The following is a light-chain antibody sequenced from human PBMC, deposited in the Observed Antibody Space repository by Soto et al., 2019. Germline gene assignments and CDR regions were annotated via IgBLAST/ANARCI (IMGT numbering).Light chain of an antibody. J-gene: IGLJ2*01. Sequence: QTVVTQEPSLTVSPGGTVTLTCASSAGAVTSAYYTNWLQQKPGQAPRALIYSTSEKHSWTPARFSGSLLGGKAALTLSAVQPEDDADYYCLLYYGGAQVLFGGGTKLTVL. CDR2: STS. V-gene: IGLV7-43*01. CDR3: LLYYGGAQVL. CDR1: AGAVTSAYY.